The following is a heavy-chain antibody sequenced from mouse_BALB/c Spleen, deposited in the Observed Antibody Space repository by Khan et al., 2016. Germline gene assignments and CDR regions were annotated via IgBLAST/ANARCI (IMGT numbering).Heavy chain of an antibody. J-gene: IGHJ2*01. CDR2: ISYSGST. CDR1: GYSITSDYA. Sequence: EVQLQESGPGLVKPSQSLSLTCTVTGYSITSDYAWNWLRQFPGNKLEWMGYISYSGSTSYNPSLKSRISITRDTSKHQFFLQLNSVTTEDTATDYCARDYYGGSYFDYWGQGTTLTVSS. V-gene: IGHV3-2*02. D-gene: IGHD1-1*01. CDR3: ARDYYGGSYFDY.